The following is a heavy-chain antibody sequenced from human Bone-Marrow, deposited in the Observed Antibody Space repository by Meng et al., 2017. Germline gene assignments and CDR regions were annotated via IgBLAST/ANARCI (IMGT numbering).Heavy chain of an antibody. CDR1: GGSISSGGYY. Sequence: QGQLQASGPGLVKPSQTLSLTCTVSGGSISSGGYYWSWIRQHPGKGLEWIGYIYYSGSTYYNPSLKSLVTISADTSKNQFSLKLSSVTAADTAVYYCAREASPEYYFDYWGQGTLVTVSS. V-gene: IGHV4-31*01. J-gene: IGHJ4*02. CDR2: IYYSGST. CDR3: AREASPEYYFDY. D-gene: IGHD1-14*01.